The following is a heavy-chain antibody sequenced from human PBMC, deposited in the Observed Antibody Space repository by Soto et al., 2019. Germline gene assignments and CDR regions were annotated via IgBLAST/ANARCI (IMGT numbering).Heavy chain of an antibody. J-gene: IGHJ5*02. CDR2: ICSGGGT. Sequence: PGGSLRLSCAASGFTFSSYAMSWVRQAPGKGLEWVSAICSGGGTYYAGSVKGRFTISRDNSKNTLYLQMNSLRAEDTAVYYCAKEGSNNGFDPWGQGTLVTVSS. CDR3: AKEGSNNGFDP. CDR1: GFTFSSYA. V-gene: IGHV3-23*01.